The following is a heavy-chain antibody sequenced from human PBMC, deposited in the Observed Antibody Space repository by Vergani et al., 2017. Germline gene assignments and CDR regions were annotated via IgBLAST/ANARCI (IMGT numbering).Heavy chain of an antibody. CDR1: GYSFTSYW. D-gene: IGHD6-13*01. J-gene: IGHJ4*02. V-gene: IGHV5-10-1*01. CDR3: AGTVAAGMGLAYFDY. Sequence: EVQLVQSGAEVKKPGESLRISCKGSGYSFTSYWISWVRQMPGKGLEWMGRIDPSDSYTNYSPSFQVLVTIAADKSISTAYLQWSSLKASDTARSYCAGTVAAGMGLAYFDYWGQGTLVTVSS. CDR2: IDPSDSYT.